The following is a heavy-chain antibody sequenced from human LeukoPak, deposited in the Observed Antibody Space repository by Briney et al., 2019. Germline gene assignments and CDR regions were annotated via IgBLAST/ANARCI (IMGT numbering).Heavy chain of an antibody. CDR1: GYTFTSYD. Sequence: ASVKVSCKASGYTFTSYDINWVRQATGQGLEWVGWMNPNSGNTGYAQKFQGRVTITRNTSISTAYMELSSLRSEDTAVYYCARVSTVNDAFDIWGQGTMVTVSS. V-gene: IGHV1-8*03. CDR3: ARVSTVNDAFDI. CDR2: MNPNSGNT. D-gene: IGHD4-17*01. J-gene: IGHJ3*02.